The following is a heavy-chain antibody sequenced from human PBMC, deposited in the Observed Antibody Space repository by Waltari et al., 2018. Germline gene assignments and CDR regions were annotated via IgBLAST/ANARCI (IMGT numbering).Heavy chain of an antibody. CDR1: GGPISSYY. CDR3: ARGSSWYGFDY. D-gene: IGHD6-13*01. CDR2: IYYSGST. V-gene: IGHV4-59*01. J-gene: IGHJ4*02. Sequence: QVQLQESGPGLVKPSETLSLTCTVSGGPISSYYWSWIRQPPGKGLEWIGYIYYSGSTNYNPSLKSRVTISVDTSKNQFSLKLSSVTAADTAVYYCARGSSWYGFDYWGQGTLVTVSS.